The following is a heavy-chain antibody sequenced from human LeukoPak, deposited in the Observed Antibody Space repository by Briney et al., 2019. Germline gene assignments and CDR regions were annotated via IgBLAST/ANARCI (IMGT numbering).Heavy chain of an antibody. CDR2: IYYSGST. Sequence: SETLSLTCTVSGGSISSYYWSWIRQPPGKGLEWIGYIYYSGSTNYNPSLKSRVTISVDTSKNQFSLKLSSVTAADTAVYYCARGRYRELGNYFDYWGQGTLVTVSS. CDR1: GGSISSYY. CDR3: ARGRYRELGNYFDY. D-gene: IGHD1-26*01. J-gene: IGHJ4*02. V-gene: IGHV4-59*01.